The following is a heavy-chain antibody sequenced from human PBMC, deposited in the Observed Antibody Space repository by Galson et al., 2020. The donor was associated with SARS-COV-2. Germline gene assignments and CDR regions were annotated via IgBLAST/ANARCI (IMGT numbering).Heavy chain of an antibody. D-gene: IGHD6-13*01. CDR2: IAGSGGRT. V-gene: IGHV3-23*01. CDR3: TKDQLAAPEDFAS. Sequence: GESLKISCAASGFTFSTYAMTWVRQAPGKGLEWFSTIAGSGGRTYYADPVKGRFTISRDDSKNTLYLQMNNLRAEDTATYYCTKDQLAAPEDFASWSQGTVVTVAS. CDR1: GFTFSTYA. J-gene: IGHJ4*02.